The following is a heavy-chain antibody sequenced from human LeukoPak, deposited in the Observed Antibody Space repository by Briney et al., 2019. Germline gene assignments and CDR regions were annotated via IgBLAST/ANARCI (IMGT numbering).Heavy chain of an antibody. Sequence: GGSLKLSCAASGFSFSSYAMSWVRQAPGKGLEWVSSITGSGRGTYYADSVKGRFSVSRDNSRNTVFLHMNSLRADDTALYYCSKDPNGDYVGAFDMWGPGTMVTVSS. CDR3: SKDPNGDYVGAFDM. D-gene: IGHD4-17*01. CDR1: GFSFSSYA. V-gene: IGHV3-23*01. J-gene: IGHJ3*02. CDR2: ITGSGRGT.